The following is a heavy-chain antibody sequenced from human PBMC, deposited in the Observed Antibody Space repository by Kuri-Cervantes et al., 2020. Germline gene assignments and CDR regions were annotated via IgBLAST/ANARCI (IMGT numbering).Heavy chain of an antibody. J-gene: IGHJ4*02. CDR3: ARDLQDYGDYESAGG. Sequence: ASVKVSCKASGYTFTGYYMHWVRQATGQGLEWMGWMNPNSGNTGYAQKFQGRVTMTRNTSISTAYMELSSLRSEDTAVYYCARDLQDYGDYESAGGWGQGTLVTVSS. CDR2: MNPNSGNT. CDR1: GYTFTGYY. D-gene: IGHD4-17*01. V-gene: IGHV1-8*02.